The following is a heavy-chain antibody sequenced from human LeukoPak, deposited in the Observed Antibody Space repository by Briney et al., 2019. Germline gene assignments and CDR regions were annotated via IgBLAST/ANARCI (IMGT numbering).Heavy chain of an antibody. CDR3: VKDYHRFTMVLHYFDY. J-gene: IGHJ4*02. CDR1: GFTFSSYA. CDR2: ISSNGGST. Sequence: PGGSLRLSCSASGFTFSSYAMHWVRQAPGKGLEYVSAISSNGGSTYYADSVKGRFTISRDNSKNTLYLQMSSLRAEDTAVYYCVKDYHRFTMVLHYFDYWGQGTLVTVSS. D-gene: IGHD3-10*01. V-gene: IGHV3-64D*06.